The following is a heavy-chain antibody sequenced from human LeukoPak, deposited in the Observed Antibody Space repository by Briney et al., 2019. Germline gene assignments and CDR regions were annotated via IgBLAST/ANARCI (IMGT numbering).Heavy chain of an antibody. V-gene: IGHV4-34*01. J-gene: IGHJ1*01. CDR3: ARGGGVVAATRAEYFQH. CDR1: GGSFSGYY. Sequence: SETLSLTCAVYGGSFSGYYWSWIRQPPGKGLEWIGEINHSGSTNYNPSLKSRVTISVDTSRNQFSLKLSSVTAADTAVYYCARGGGVVAATRAEYFQHWGQGTLVTVSS. D-gene: IGHD2-15*01. CDR2: INHSGST.